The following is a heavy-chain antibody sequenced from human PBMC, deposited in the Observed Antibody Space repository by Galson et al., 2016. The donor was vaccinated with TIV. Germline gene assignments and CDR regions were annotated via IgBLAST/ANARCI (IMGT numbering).Heavy chain of an antibody. V-gene: IGHV1-18*01. CDR1: GYTFTRYS. CDR2: ISVYKGVT. Sequence: SVKVSCKASGYTFTRYSISWVRQAPGQGLEWMGWISVYKGVTNSIQKVQGRVTMTIDTSTGTAYMELRSLRSDDTAVYYCARGVYFDLSPDAFDIWGQGTMVTVSS. CDR3: ARGVYFDLSPDAFDI. J-gene: IGHJ3*02. D-gene: IGHD3-9*01.